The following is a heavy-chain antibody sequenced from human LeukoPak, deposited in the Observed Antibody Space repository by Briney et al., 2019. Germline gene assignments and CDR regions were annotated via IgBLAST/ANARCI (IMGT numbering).Heavy chain of an antibody. V-gene: IGHV3-30*03. J-gene: IGHJ4*02. CDR3: ARVTGSYYPFDY. CDR1: GFTFISYG. Sequence: PGGSLRLSCAASGFTFISYGMHWVRQAPGKGLEWMASISYDESDKYYGDSVKGRFTISRDNSKNTLYLQMNSLRAEDTAVYYCARVTGSYYPFDYWGQGTLVTVSS. D-gene: IGHD3-10*01. CDR2: ISYDESDK.